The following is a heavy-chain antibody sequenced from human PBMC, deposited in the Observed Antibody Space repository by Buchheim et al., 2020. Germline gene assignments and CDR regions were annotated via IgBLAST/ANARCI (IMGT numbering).Heavy chain of an antibody. J-gene: IGHJ4*02. CDR3: AKGVLEVLSYFDY. V-gene: IGHV3-30*02. CDR1: GFTFSSYG. Sequence: QVQLVESGGGVVQPGRSLRLSCAASGFTFSSYGMHWVRQAPGKGLEWVAFIRYDGSNKYYADSVKGRFTISRDNSKNLLALQMNSLRAEDTAVYYCAKGVLEVLSYFDYWGQGTL. CDR2: IRYDGSNK.